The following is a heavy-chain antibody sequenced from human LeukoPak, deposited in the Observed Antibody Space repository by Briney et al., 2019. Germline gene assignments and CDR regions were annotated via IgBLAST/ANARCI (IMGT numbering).Heavy chain of an antibody. CDR1: GFTFSSYS. CDR2: ISSSGSPI. CDR3: ARGYCGGDCSIDH. V-gene: IGHV3-48*01. Sequence: GGSLRLSCAASGFTFSSYSMNWVRQAPGKGLEWVSYISSSGSPIYYADSVKGRFSISRDNAKNSLYLQLNSLRAEDTAVYYCARGYCGGDCSIDHWGQGTLVTVSS. D-gene: IGHD2-21*02. J-gene: IGHJ4*02.